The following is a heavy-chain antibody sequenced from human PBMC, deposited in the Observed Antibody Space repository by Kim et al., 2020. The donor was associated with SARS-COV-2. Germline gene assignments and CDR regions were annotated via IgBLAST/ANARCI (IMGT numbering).Heavy chain of an antibody. D-gene: IGHD1-1*01. Sequence: GGSLRLSCVASGFTFSIYGMHWVRQAPGTGLEWVAVIWNDGSNKNYADSVKGRFTISRDNSKNTLYLQMNSLRAEDTAVYYCARMGTGFDYWGQGTLVTV. CDR2: IWNDGSNK. CDR3: ARMGTGFDY. J-gene: IGHJ4*02. CDR1: GFTFSIYG. V-gene: IGHV3-33*01.